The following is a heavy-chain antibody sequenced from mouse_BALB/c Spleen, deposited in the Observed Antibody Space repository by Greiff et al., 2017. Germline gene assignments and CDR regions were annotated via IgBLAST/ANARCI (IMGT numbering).Heavy chain of an antibody. CDR2: IYPGNSDT. D-gene: IGHD2-1*01. CDR1: GYSFTSYW. J-gene: IGHJ3*01. V-gene: IGHV1-5*01. CDR3: TKERRDGNSLSY. Sequence: VHVKQSGTVLARPGASVKMSCKASGYSFTSYWMHWVKQRPGQGLEWIGAIYPGNSDTSYNQKFKGKAKLTAVTSASTAYMELSSLTNEDSAVYYCTKERRDGNSLSYWGQGTLVTVSA.